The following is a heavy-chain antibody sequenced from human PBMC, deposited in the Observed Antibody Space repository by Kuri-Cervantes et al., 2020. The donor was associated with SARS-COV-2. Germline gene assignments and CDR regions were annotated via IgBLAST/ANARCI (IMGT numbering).Heavy chain of an antibody. Sequence: SETLSLTCTVSGGSVSSGSYYWSWIRQPPGKGLEWIGYIYYSGSTYYNPSLKSRVTISVDTSKNQFSLKLSSVTAADTAVYYCARAGCYYGSGPFYYYYGMDVWGQGTTVTVSS. J-gene: IGHJ6*02. CDR3: ARAGCYYGSGPFYYYYGMDV. D-gene: IGHD3-10*01. CDR1: GGSVSSGSYY. CDR2: IYYSGST. V-gene: IGHV4-61*01.